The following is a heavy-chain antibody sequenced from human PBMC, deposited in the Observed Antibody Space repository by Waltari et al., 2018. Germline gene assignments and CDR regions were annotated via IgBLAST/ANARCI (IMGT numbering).Heavy chain of an antibody. J-gene: IGHJ3*02. Sequence: QVQLVQSGAEVKKPGASVQVSCKASGYTFSGYYMHWVRQAPGQGLEWMGRINPISGDTNYAEKVQGRVTITADKSTSTAYMELSSLRSEDTAVYYCARSRIAVAGTSYAFDIWGQGTMVTVSS. D-gene: IGHD6-19*01. CDR1: GYTFSGYY. CDR3: ARSRIAVAGTSYAFDI. CDR2: INPISGDT. V-gene: IGHV1-2*06.